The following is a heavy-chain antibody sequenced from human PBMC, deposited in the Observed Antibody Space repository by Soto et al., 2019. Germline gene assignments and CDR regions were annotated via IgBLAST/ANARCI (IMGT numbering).Heavy chain of an antibody. J-gene: IGHJ6*02. CDR2: IYYSGST. V-gene: IGHV4-59*01. CDR3: ARDSFSHLPYYCYGMDV. Sequence: SETLSLTCTVSGGSISSYYWSWIRQPPGKGLEWIGYIYYSGSTNYNPSLKSRVTISVDTSKNQFSLKLSSVTAADTAVYYCARDSFSHLPYYCYGMDVWGQGTTVTVSS. D-gene: IGHD3-16*01. CDR1: GGSISSYY.